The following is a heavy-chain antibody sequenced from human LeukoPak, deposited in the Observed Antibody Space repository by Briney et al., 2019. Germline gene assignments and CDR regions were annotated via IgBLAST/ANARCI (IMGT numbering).Heavy chain of an antibody. V-gene: IGHV3-30*02. CDR2: IRSDGSNK. CDR1: GFTFSSYG. CDR3: ARDQYYYGSTIRYYFDY. J-gene: IGHJ4*02. Sequence: GGSLRLSCAASGFTFSSYGMHWDRQAPGKGLEWVAFIRSDGSNKYYADSVKGRFTISRDNSKNTLYLQMNSLRSEDTAVYYCARDQYYYGSTIRYYFDYWGQGTLVTVSS. D-gene: IGHD3-10*01.